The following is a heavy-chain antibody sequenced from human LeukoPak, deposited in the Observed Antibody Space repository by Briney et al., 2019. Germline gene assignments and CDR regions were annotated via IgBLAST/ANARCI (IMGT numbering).Heavy chain of an antibody. CDR2: TYYRSKWYS. D-gene: IGHD2-8*01. V-gene: IGHV6-1*01. CDR3: TRAQWRAFDS. Sequence: SSQTLSLTCAISGDSVSSTGAAWNWIRQSPSRGLEWLGRTYYRSKWYSDYAISLIGRITINPDTSKNHFSLQLNSVTPEDTAIYFCTRAQWRAFDSWGQGTLVTVSS. J-gene: IGHJ4*02. CDR1: GDSVSSTGAA.